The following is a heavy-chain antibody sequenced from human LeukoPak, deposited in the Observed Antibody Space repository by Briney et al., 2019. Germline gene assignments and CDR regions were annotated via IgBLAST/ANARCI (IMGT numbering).Heavy chain of an antibody. CDR2: INHSGST. V-gene: IGHV4-34*01. Sequence: SETLSLTCAVDGGSFSGYYWSWIRQPPGKGLEWIGEINHSGSTNYNPSLKSRVTISVDTSKNQFSLKLSSVTAADTAVYYCARVDYYDSSGYYWGQGTLVTVSS. CDR3: ARVDYYDSSGYY. J-gene: IGHJ4*02. CDR1: GGSFSGYY. D-gene: IGHD3-22*01.